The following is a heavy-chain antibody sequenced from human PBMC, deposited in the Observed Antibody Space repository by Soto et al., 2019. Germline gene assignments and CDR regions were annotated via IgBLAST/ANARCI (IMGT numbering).Heavy chain of an antibody. D-gene: IGHD2-2*01. V-gene: IGHV4-38-2*01. Sequence: SSETLSLTCGVSGFPVSYGYYWGWIRQPPGKGLEWLGSIYQSGKTYYNPSLKSRLTLSMDTSKNEFSVRLRSVTAADTAVYFCARLYCSSVSCYNDYWGPGXQVTVYS. J-gene: IGHJ4*02. CDR3: ARLYCSSVSCYNDY. CDR1: GFPVSYGYY. CDR2: IYQSGKT.